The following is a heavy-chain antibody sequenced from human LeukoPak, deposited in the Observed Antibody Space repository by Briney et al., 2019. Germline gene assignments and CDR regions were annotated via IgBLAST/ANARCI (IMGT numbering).Heavy chain of an antibody. J-gene: IGHJ4*02. CDR2: IYPGDSDT. Sequence: GESLKISCNGSGYSFTSYWIGWVRQMPGKGLEWMGIIYPGDSDTRYSPSFQGQVTISADKSISTAYLQWSSLKASDTAMYYCARADILTGYAPTFDYWGQGTLVTVSS. V-gene: IGHV5-51*01. CDR1: GYSFTSYW. CDR3: ARADILTGYAPTFDY. D-gene: IGHD3-9*01.